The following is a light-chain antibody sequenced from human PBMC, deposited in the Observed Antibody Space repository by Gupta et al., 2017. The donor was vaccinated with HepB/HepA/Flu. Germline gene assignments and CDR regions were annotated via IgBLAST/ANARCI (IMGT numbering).Light chain of an antibody. V-gene: IGLV1-44*01. CDR2: SNN. J-gene: IGLJ2*01. Sequence: QSVLTQPSSASGPPGQRVTISCSGSSSNIGSNTVNWYQQLPGTAPKLLIYSNNQRPSGVPDRFSGSKSGTSASLAISGLQAEDEADYYCAAWDDSLNGRVFGGGTKLTVL. CDR1: SSNIGSNT. CDR3: AAWDDSLNGRV.